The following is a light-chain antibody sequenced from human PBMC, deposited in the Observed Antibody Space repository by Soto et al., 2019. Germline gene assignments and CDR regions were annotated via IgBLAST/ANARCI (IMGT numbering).Light chain of an antibody. CDR1: QSVSSY. Sequence: EIVLTQSPGTLSLSPGAIDTLSCRASQSVSSYLAWYKQRSDQAPRLLIYAASNRATGIPARCSGSGSETDFTLKNSSLEPEDIAVYYCQQRIIWPSFTFGPGPQVHI. V-gene: IGKV3-11*01. CDR2: AAS. J-gene: IGKJ3*01. CDR3: QQRIIWPSFT.